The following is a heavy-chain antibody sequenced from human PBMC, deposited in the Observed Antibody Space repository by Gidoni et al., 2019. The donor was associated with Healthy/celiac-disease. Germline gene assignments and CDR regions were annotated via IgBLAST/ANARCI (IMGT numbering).Heavy chain of an antibody. D-gene: IGHD6-19*01. Sequence: EVQLVQSGAEVKKPGESLRISCKGSGYSFTSYWRSWVRQMPGKGLEWMGRIDPSDSYSNYSPSFHGHVTMSADKSISTADLQWSSLKASETAMYYCARHEGWNWFDPWGQGTLVTVSS. CDR2: IDPSDSYS. CDR1: GYSFTSYW. J-gene: IGHJ5*02. CDR3: ARHEGWNWFDP. V-gene: IGHV5-10-1*01.